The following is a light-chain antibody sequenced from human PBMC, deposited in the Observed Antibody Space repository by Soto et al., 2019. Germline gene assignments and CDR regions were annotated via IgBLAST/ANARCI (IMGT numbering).Light chain of an antibody. CDR1: ESIRTY. V-gene: IGKV3-11*01. J-gene: IGKJ5*01. CDR3: HQRSNWPIT. CDR2: DAS. Sequence: EIVLTHSPATLSLSPWERATLSCRASESIRTYLAWYQQKPGQAPRLLIYDASTRATGIPARFSGSGSGTDFTLTIGSLEPEDFAIYYCHQRSNWPITFGQGTRLEIK.